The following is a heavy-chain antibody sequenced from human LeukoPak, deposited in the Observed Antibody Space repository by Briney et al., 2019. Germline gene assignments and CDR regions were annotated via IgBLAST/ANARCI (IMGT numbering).Heavy chain of an antibody. Sequence: PGGSLRLSCAASGFTFSSYAMSWVRQAPGKGLEWVSGISSSGDSTYYADSVKGRFTISRDNSKNTLYLQMNSLRAEDTAVYYCAKVGNKWNYFDQWGQGTLVTVSS. V-gene: IGHV3-23*01. CDR2: ISSSGDST. J-gene: IGHJ4*02. D-gene: IGHD7-27*01. CDR3: AKVGNKWNYFDQ. CDR1: GFTFSSYA.